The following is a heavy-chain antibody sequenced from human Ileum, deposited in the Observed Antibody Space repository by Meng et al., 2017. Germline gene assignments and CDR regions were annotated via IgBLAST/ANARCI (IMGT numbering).Heavy chain of an antibody. Sequence: VQLQESGPGLGKSSQTLSLTCTVSGGSISSGDYYWSWIRQPPGKGLEWIGYIFATGPPSYSPPLRSRLSISMDTSKNQFSLRLTSVSAADTAVYYCAASLDGNRFDPWGQGTLVTVSS. V-gene: IGHV4-30-4*01. CDR1: GGSISSGDYY. D-gene: IGHD1-26*01. J-gene: IGHJ5*02. CDR2: IFATGPP. CDR3: AASLDGNRFDP.